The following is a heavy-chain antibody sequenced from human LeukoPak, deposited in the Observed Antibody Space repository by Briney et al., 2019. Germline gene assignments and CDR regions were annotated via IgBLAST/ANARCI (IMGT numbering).Heavy chain of an antibody. CDR1: GYTFTGYY. V-gene: IGHV1-46*01. D-gene: IGHD5-18*01. CDR3: ARDGPRGYSYGYNAFDI. CDR2: INPSGGST. J-gene: IGHJ3*02. Sequence: GSAKVSCKASGYTFTGYYMHWVRQAPGQGLEWMGWINPSGGSTSYAQKFQGRVTMTRDTSTSTVYMELSSLRSEDTAVYYCARDGPRGYSYGYNAFDIWGQGTMVTVSS.